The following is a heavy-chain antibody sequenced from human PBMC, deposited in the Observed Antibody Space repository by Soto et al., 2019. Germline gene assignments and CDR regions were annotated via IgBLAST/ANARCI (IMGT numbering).Heavy chain of an antibody. CDR1: GFTFSSYG. CDR2: IWYDGSNK. V-gene: IGHV3-33*01. Sequence: QVQLVESGGGVVQPGRSLRLSCAASGFTFSSYGMHWVRQAPGKGLEWVAVIWYDGSNKYYADSVKGRFTISRDNSKNTRYLQMNSLRAEDTAVYYGARAAPYSSGWYLVGSIDYWGQGTLVTGSS. CDR3: ARAAPYSSGWYLVGSIDY. D-gene: IGHD6-19*01. J-gene: IGHJ4*02.